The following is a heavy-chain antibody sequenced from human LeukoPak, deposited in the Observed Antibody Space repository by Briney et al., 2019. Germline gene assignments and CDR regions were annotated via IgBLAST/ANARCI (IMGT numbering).Heavy chain of an antibody. D-gene: IGHD6-13*01. Sequence: GGSLRLSCAASGLTFSSYGMHWVRQAPGKGLEWVAFIRYDGSNKYYADSVKGRFTISRDNSKNTLYLQMNSLRAEDTAVYYCAIPGIAAAGTGYWGQGTLVTVSS. V-gene: IGHV3-30*02. CDR2: IRYDGSNK. J-gene: IGHJ4*02. CDR3: AIPGIAAAGTGY. CDR1: GLTFSSYG.